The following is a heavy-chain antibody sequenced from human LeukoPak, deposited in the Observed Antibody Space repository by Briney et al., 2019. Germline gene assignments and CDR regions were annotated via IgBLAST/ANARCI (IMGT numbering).Heavy chain of an antibody. CDR3: ARELDGSGSFDF. V-gene: IGHV3-64*02. CDR2: ISSNGRST. Sequence: GSLRLSCAASGFTFSRYTMHWVRQAPGKRLEYISAISSNGRSTYYADSVKGRFTLSRDNSKNTLYLQMGSLRIEDTAVYYCARELDGSGSFDFWGQGTLVTVSS. CDR1: GFTFSRYT. D-gene: IGHD3-10*01. J-gene: IGHJ4*02.